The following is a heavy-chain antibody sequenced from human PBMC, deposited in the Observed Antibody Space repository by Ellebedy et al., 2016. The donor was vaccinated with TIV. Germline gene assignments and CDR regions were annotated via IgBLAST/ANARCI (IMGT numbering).Heavy chain of an antibody. CDR1: GFTFSNYW. CDR2: IKKDGSEK. D-gene: IGHD6-19*01. Sequence: GGSLRLSCAASGFTFSNYWMNWVRQAPGKGLEWVANIKKDGSEKYYVDSVEGRFAISRDNAKNSMYLQMNSLRDEDTAVYYCARDQWLGRAYYFDYWGQGTLLTVSS. J-gene: IGHJ4*02. V-gene: IGHV3-7*01. CDR3: ARDQWLGRAYYFDY.